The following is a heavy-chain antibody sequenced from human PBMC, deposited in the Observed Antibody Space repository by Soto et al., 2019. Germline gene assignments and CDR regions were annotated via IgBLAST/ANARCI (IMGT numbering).Heavy chain of an antibody. CDR3: AKVVVAATRLFDY. J-gene: IGHJ4*02. CDR1: GFTFSSYA. V-gene: IGHV3-23*01. D-gene: IGHD2-15*01. CDR2: ISGSGGST. Sequence: GGSPRLSCAASGFTFSSYAMSWVRQAPGKGLEWVSAISGSGGSTYYADSVKGRFTISRDNSKNTLYLQMNSLRAEDTAVYYCAKVVVAATRLFDYWGQGTLVTVSS.